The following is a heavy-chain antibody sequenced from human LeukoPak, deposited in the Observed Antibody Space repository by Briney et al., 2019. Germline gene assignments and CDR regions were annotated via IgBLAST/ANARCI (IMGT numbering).Heavy chain of an antibody. Sequence: GASVKVSCKXSGYTFTSYGISWVQQAPGQGLEWMGGIIPIFGTANYAQKFQGRVTITADESTSTAYMELSSLRSEDTAVYYCANGCSSTSCPFDYWGQGTLVTVSS. CDR3: ANGCSSTSCPFDY. D-gene: IGHD2-2*01. J-gene: IGHJ4*02. CDR2: IIPIFGTA. CDR1: GYTFTSYG. V-gene: IGHV1-69*13.